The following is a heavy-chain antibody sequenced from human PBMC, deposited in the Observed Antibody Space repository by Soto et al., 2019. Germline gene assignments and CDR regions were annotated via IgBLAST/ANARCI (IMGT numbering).Heavy chain of an antibody. J-gene: IGHJ4*02. V-gene: IGHV3-7*01. CDR2: RKQDGKEK. CDR1: GFTFSDYL. CDR3: AIGHWLGK. Sequence: EVQLVDSGGALVQPGESLRLSCAASGFTFSDYLMTWVRQAPGKGLEWVATRKQDGKEKYYVDSVKGRFTISRDNAKNSLYLQLNALRDEATAVYYCAIGHWLGKWGQGTLVTVSS. D-gene: IGHD6-19*01.